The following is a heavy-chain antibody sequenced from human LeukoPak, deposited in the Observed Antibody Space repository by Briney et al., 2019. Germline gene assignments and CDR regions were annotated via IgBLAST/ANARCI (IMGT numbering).Heavy chain of an antibody. J-gene: IGHJ4*02. V-gene: IGHV4-4*08. CDR2: IYTSGST. CDR3: ARRPPAYSGSYYFDY. Sequence: PSENQSLTCTVSGGSISSYHWSWIRQPPGKGLEWIGYIYTSGSTNYNPSLKSRVTISVDTSKNQFSLKLSSVTAADTAVYYCARRPPAYSGSYYFDYWGQGTLVTVSS. D-gene: IGHD1-26*01. CDR1: GGSISSYH.